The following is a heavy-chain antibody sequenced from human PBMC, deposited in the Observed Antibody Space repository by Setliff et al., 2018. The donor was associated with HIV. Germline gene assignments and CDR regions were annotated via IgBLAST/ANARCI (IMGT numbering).Heavy chain of an antibody. D-gene: IGHD3-3*01. CDR3: ARANFWSGYYGY. V-gene: IGHV4-38-2*01. CDR2: IYHSGNT. Sequence: KPSETLSLTCAVSGYSIRSDYYWGWIRQPPGKGLEWIGNIYHSGNTFHNPSLKSRVTISVHTSKNQFSLKLSSVTAADTAVYYCARANFWSGYYGYWGQGTLVTVSS. J-gene: IGHJ4*02. CDR1: GYSIRSDYY.